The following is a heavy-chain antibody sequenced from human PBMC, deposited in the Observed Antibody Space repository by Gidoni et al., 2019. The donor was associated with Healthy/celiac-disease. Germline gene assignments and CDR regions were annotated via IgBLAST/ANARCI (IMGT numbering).Heavy chain of an antibody. CDR1: GGSISSSSYY. CDR2: IYYSGST. V-gene: IGHV4-39*01. J-gene: IGHJ3*02. Sequence: QLQLQESGPGLVKPSETLSLTCTVSGGSISSSSYYWGWSRQPPGKGLEWIGSIYYSGSTYYNPSLKSRVTISVDTSKNQFSLKLSSVTAADTAVYYCARLGKKLGDDAFDIWGQGTMVTVSS. CDR3: ARLGKKLGDDAFDI. D-gene: IGHD7-27*01.